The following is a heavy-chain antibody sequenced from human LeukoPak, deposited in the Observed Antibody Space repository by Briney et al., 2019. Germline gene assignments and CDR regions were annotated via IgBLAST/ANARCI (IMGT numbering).Heavy chain of an antibody. D-gene: IGHD5-24*01. Sequence: SSETRSLTCTVSGGSISSYYWSRIRQPPGKGLEWIGYIYYSGSTNYNPSLKSRVTISVDTSKNQFSLKLSSVTAADTAVYYCARERERWLQPGAFDIWGQGTMVTVSS. J-gene: IGHJ3*02. CDR3: ARERERWLQPGAFDI. V-gene: IGHV4-59*01. CDR2: IYYSGST. CDR1: GGSISSYY.